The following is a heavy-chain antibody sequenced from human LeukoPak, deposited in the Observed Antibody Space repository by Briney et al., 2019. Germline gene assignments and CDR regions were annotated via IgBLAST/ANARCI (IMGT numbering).Heavy chain of an antibody. CDR3: ACIAAAGKNFDY. J-gene: IGHJ4*02. D-gene: IGHD6-13*01. V-gene: IGHV4-39*01. Sequence: SETLSLTCTVSGGSISSSSYHWGWIRQPPGKGLEWIGSIYYSGSTYYNPSLKSRVTISVDTSKNQFSLKLSSVTAADTAVYYCACIAAAGKNFDYWGQGTLVTVSS. CDR2: IYYSGST. CDR1: GGSISSSSYH.